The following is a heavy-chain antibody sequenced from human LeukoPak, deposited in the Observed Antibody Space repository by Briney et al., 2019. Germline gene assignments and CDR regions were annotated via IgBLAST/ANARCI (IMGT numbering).Heavy chain of an antibody. CDR1: EYTFTNYV. CDR2: INTNTGPP. CDR3: ARGGVCSGGSCYSNAFDI. J-gene: IGHJ3*02. V-gene: IGHV7-4-1*01. D-gene: IGHD2-15*01. Sequence: ASVTVSFKASEYTFTNYVVNWVRQAPGQGVEWMGWINTNTGPPTYAHGFTGRFVFSFDTSVSTAYLQIGSLKTEDTAVYYCARGGVCSGGSCYSNAFDIWGQGTMVTVSS.